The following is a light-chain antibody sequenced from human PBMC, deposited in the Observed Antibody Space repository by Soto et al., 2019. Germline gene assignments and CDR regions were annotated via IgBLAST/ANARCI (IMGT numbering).Light chain of an antibody. Sequence: EIVLTQSPGTLSLSPGERATLSCRASQSVSSDYLAWYQQKPGQAPRLLIYGASSRATGIPDRFSGSGSGTDFTLTISRLEPEDSAVYYCQQYGSSPGYTFGQGTKLEIK. CDR2: GAS. J-gene: IGKJ2*01. CDR1: QSVSSDY. V-gene: IGKV3-20*01. CDR3: QQYGSSPGYT.